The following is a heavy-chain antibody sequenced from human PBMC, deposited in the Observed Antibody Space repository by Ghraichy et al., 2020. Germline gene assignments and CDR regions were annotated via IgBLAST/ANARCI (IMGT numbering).Heavy chain of an antibody. CDR2: FHYSGST. Sequence: SETLSLTCTVSGGSISSTSYYWGWIRQPPGKGLEWIGSFHYSGSTYYNPSLKSRVTISVDTSKNQFSLKLSSVTAADTAVYYCARHFTSLRENGNNWFDPWGQGTLVTVSS. V-gene: IGHV4-39*01. J-gene: IGHJ5*02. CDR3: ARHFTSLRENGNNWFDP. CDR1: GGSISSTSYY. D-gene: IGHD2-2*01.